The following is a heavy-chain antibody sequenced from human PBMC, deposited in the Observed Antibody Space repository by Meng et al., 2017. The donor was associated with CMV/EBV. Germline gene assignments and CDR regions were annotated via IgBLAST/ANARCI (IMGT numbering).Heavy chain of an antibody. D-gene: IGHD6-6*01. CDR3: ARDRRIAARPVYFDY. Sequence: SGFTFSSYWMSWVRQAPGKGLEWVANIKQDGSEKYYVDSVKSRFTISRDNAKNSLYLQMNSLRAEDTAVYYCARDRRIAARPVYFDYWGQGTLVTVSS. CDR2: IKQDGSEK. J-gene: IGHJ4*02. V-gene: IGHV3-7*01. CDR1: GFTFSSYW.